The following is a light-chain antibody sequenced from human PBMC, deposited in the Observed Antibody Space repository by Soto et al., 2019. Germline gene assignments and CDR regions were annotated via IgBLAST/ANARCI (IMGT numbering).Light chain of an antibody. CDR2: DAS. CDR3: QQRRDWPT. J-gene: IGKJ2*01. CDR1: QSVVTY. Sequence: ETVLTQSPDTLSLSPGERATLSCRASQSVVTYLAWYQQRPGQPPRLLIYDASNRAPGVSARFSGSGSGTDFALTISSLEPEDFAVYYCQQRRDWPTFGQGTKLEIK. V-gene: IGKV3-11*01.